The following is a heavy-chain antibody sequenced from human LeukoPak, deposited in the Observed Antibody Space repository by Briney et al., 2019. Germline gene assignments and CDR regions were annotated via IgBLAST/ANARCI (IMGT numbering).Heavy chain of an antibody. D-gene: IGHD3-9*01. Sequence: SGPTLVNPTQTLTLTCTFSGFSLSTSGMCVSWIRQPPGKGLEWIGSIYYSGSTYYNPSLKSRVTISVDTSKNQFSLKLSSVTAADTAVYYCARGYYDILTGYLFDYWGQGTLVTVSS. CDR2: IYYSGST. CDR1: GFSLSTSGMC. J-gene: IGHJ4*02. V-gene: IGHV4-39*01. CDR3: ARGYYDILTGYLFDY.